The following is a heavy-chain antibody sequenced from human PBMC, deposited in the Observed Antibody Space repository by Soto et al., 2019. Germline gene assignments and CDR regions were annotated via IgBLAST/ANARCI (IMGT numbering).Heavy chain of an antibody. CDR1: GGSITRNNHY. D-gene: IGHD6-19*01. CDR2: ILYSGST. Sequence: QLQLQESGPGLVKPSETLSLTCIVSGGSITRNNHYWGWIRQSPGKGLEWIGSILYSGSTNYNPSLKSRVTLSVETSKNQFSLKMSSVTAADTALYYCARLGSSGWHQGSYFDYWGQGTLVTVSS. V-gene: IGHV4-39*01. J-gene: IGHJ4*02. CDR3: ARLGSSGWHQGSYFDY.